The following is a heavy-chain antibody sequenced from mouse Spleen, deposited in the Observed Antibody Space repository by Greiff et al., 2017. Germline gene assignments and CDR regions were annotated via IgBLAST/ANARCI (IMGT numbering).Heavy chain of an antibody. CDR3: ARDGWLLKAMDY. J-gene: IGHJ4*01. V-gene: IGHV5-4*01. D-gene: IGHD2-3*01. CDR1: GFTFSSYA. Sequence: EVHLVESGGGLVKPGGSLKLSCAASGFTFSSYAMSWVRQTPEKRLEWVATISDGGSYTYYPDNVKGRFTISRDNAKNNLYLQMSHLKSEDTAMYYCARDGWLLKAMDYWGQGTSVTVSS. CDR2: ISDGGSYT.